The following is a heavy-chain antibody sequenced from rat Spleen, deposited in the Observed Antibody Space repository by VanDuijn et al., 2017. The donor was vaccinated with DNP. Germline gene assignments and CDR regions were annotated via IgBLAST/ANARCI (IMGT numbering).Heavy chain of an antibody. CDR2: ISTSGNSN. CDR3: ATHRGY. J-gene: IGHJ2*01. CDR1: GFTFSNYD. V-gene: IGHV5S23*01. Sequence: EVQLVESGGGLVQPGNSLKLSCAASGFTFSNYDMAWVRQAPMKGLEWVVSISTSGNSNYYRDSVKGRFTVSRDNAKNTLYLQMDSLRSEDTATYYCATHRGYWGQGVMVTVSS.